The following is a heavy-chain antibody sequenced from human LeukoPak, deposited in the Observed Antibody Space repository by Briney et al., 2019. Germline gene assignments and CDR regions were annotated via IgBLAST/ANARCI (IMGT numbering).Heavy chain of an antibody. V-gene: IGHV3-30*18. CDR1: GFTFSSCG. J-gene: IGHJ4*02. CDR3: AKDLFVGYSGYEVDY. Sequence: PGGTLRLSCASSGFTFSSCGMHGVRQAPGKGLEWVAVISYDGSNKYYADSVKGRFTISRDNSKNTLYLQMNSLRAEDTAVYYCAKDLFVGYSGYEVDYWGQGTLVTVSS. CDR2: ISYDGSNK. D-gene: IGHD5-12*01.